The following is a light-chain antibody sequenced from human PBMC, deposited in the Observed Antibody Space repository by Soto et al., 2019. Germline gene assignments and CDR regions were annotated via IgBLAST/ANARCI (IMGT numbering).Light chain of an antibody. CDR3: QQRSTWPPALS. CDR2: DAS. V-gene: IGKV3-11*01. J-gene: IGKJ4*01. Sequence: EIVLTQSPATLSLSPGERATLSCRASQSVRTFLAWYQQKPGQAPRLLIYDASKRATGISDRFSGSGSGTDFTLTISSLEPEDFAVYYCQQRSTWPPALSFGGGTKVEI. CDR1: QSVRTF.